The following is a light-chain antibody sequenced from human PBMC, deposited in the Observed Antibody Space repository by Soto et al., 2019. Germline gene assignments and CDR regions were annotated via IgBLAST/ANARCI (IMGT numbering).Light chain of an antibody. CDR2: LAS. Sequence: DIPMTPSPSSLSASVGDRVTITCLASPGIRSYLAWYQQQPGEPPKLLIYLASTLRAGVPPRLSGRGSWKEYSLTITSLQPADFASYFGPKYDSGPFACGGGSKVEIK. CDR1: PGIRSY. CDR3: PKYDSGPFA. V-gene: IGKV1-27*01. J-gene: IGKJ4*01.